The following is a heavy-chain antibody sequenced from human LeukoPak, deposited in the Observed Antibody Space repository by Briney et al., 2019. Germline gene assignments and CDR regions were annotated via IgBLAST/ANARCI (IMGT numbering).Heavy chain of an antibody. CDR3: ARGGMGQGFYYGMDV. CDR2: IWYDGSNK. V-gene: IGHV3-33*01. CDR1: GFTFSSYG. Sequence: PGRSLGLSCAASGFTFSSYGMHWVRQAPGKGLEWVAVIWYDGSNKYYADSVKGRFTISRDNSKNTLYLQMNSLRAEDTAVYYCARGGMGQGFYYGMDVWGKGTTVTVSS. D-gene: IGHD1-26*01. J-gene: IGHJ6*04.